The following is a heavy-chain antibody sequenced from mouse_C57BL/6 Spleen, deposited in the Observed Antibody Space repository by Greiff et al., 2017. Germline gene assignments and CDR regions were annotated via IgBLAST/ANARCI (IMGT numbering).Heavy chain of an antibody. V-gene: IGHV14-4*01. J-gene: IGHJ1*03. CDR2: IDPENGDT. CDR3: TTDGSSRDWYFDV. Sequence: EVQLQQSGAELVRPGASVKLSCTASGFNIKDDYMHWVKQRPEQGLEWIGWIDPENGDTEYASKFQGKATITADTSSNTAYLQLSSLTSEDTAVYYCTTDGSSRDWYFDVWGTGTTVTVSS. CDR1: GFNIKDDY. D-gene: IGHD1-1*01.